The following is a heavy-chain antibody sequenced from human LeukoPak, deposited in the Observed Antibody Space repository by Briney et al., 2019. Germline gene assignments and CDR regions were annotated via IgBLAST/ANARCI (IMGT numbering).Heavy chain of an antibody. D-gene: IGHD3-22*01. CDR1: GGSISKYY. V-gene: IGHV4-59*01. CDR2: ISYSGIT. CDR3: ARTPAYYYDSSGYYPPHWFDP. Sequence: SETLSLTCTVSGGSISKYYWSWIRQPPGKGLEWIGYISYSGITNYNPSLKSRVTISVDTSKNQFSLKLSSVTAADTAVYYCARTPAYYYDSSGYYPPHWFDPWGQGTLVTVSS. J-gene: IGHJ5*02.